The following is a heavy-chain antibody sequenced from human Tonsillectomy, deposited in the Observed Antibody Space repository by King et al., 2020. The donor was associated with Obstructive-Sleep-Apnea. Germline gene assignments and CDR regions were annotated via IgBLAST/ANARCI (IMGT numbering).Heavy chain of an antibody. CDR3: AREGTWKRFDY. D-gene: IGHD1-1*01. CDR2: ISPNSGGT. CDR1: GYTFSGYY. V-gene: IGHV1-2*06. J-gene: IGHJ4*02. Sequence: QLVESGAAMKQPGASMKVSCKTSGYTFSGYYIDWVRQAPGQGLEWMGRISPNSGGTKSAQKFQGRLTMTRDTSIHTAYMEVSRLTPDDTAVYYCAREGTWKRFDYWGQGTLVTVSS.